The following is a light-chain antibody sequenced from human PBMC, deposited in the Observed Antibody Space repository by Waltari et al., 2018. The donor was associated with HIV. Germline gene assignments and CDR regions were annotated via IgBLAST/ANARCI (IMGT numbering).Light chain of an antibody. V-gene: IGLV3-21*02. CDR2: DDS. CDR3: QVWHSNSDHVV. CDR1: NIGSQS. Sequence: SYVLTQPPSVSVAPGQTARITCEGNNIGSQSVHWYQQRPGQAPALVVHDDSDRPSGIPGRVAGSNARNTATRTISRVEAGDEADYYCQVWHSNSDHVVFGGGTKLTVL. J-gene: IGLJ2*01.